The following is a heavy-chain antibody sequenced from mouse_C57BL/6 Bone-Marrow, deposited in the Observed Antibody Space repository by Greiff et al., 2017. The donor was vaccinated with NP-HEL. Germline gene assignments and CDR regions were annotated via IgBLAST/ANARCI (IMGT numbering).Heavy chain of an antibody. V-gene: IGHV1-80*01. CDR3: ARSGVDY. CDR2: VYPGDGDT. Sequence: VQVVESGAELVKPGASVKISCKASGYAFSSYWLNWVKQRPGKGLEWIGQVYPGDGDTNYNGKFKGKATLTADKSSSTAYMQLSSLTSEDSAVYFCARSGVDYWGQGTSVTVSS. D-gene: IGHD3-2*02. CDR1: GYAFSSYW. J-gene: IGHJ4*01.